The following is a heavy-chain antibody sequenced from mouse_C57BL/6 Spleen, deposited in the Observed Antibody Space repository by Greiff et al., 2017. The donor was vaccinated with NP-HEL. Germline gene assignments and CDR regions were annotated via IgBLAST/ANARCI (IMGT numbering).Heavy chain of an antibody. V-gene: IGHV1-52*01. CDR2: IDPSDSET. CDR1: GYTFTSYW. Sequence: QVQLQQPGAELVRPGSSVKLSCKASGYTFTSYWMHWVKQRPIQGLEWIGNIDPSDSETHYNQKFKDKATLTVDKSSSTAYMQLSSLTSEDSAVYYCARWGAQATGYFDYWGQGTTLTVSS. CDR3: ARWGAQATGYFDY. J-gene: IGHJ2*01. D-gene: IGHD3-2*02.